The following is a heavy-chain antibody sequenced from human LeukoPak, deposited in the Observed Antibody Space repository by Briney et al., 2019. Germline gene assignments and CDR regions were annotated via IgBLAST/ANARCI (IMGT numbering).Heavy chain of an antibody. CDR3: TKEGCSSINCYSNF. D-gene: IGHD2-2*01. Sequence: GGSLRLSCAASGITFSNFGMHWVRQAPGKGLEWVSVISSSGDTTDYADSVKGRFTISRDNSKNTLYLQMNSLRPEDTAVYYCTKEGCSSINCYSNFWGQGTLVTVSP. CDR2: ISSSGDTT. CDR1: GITFSNFG. V-gene: IGHV3-23*01. J-gene: IGHJ4*02.